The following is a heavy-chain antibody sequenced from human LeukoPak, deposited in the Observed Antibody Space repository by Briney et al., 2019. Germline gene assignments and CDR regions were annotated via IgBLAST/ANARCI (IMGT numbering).Heavy chain of an antibody. CDR1: GYTFTSYG. V-gene: IGHV1-18*01. Sequence: ASVKVSCKASGYTFTSYGISWVRQAPGQGLEWMGWISAYNGNTNYAQKLQGRVTMTTDTSTSTAYMELRSLRSDDTAVYYCARDNGIAVAGAHGYWGQGTLVIVSS. CDR3: ARDNGIAVAGAHGY. CDR2: ISAYNGNT. J-gene: IGHJ4*02. D-gene: IGHD6-19*01.